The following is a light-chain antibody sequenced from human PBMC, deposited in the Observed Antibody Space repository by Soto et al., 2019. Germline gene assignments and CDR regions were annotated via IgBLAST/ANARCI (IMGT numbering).Light chain of an antibody. CDR3: QQYNNWPPYT. Sequence: EIVMTQSPATLSVSPGERATLSCRASQSVSSNLAWYQQKPGQAPRLLIYGASTRATGIPARFSGSGSVTEFTLTISSLQSEDGAVYYCQQYNNWPPYTFGQGTKLEIK. V-gene: IGKV3-15*01. CDR1: QSVSSN. J-gene: IGKJ2*01. CDR2: GAS.